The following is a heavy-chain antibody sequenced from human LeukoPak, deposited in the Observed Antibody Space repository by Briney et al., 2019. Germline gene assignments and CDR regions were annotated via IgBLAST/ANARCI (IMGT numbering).Heavy chain of an antibody. CDR3: ARLCGSQEIDY. Sequence: GGSLRLSCAASGFTFDDYGMSWVRQAPGKGLEWVSGINWNGGSTGYADSVKGRFTISRDNAKNSLYLQMNSLRAEDTALYHCARLCGSQEIDYWGQGTLVTVSS. D-gene: IGHD1-26*01. J-gene: IGHJ4*02. V-gene: IGHV3-20*01. CDR1: GFTFDDYG. CDR2: INWNGGST.